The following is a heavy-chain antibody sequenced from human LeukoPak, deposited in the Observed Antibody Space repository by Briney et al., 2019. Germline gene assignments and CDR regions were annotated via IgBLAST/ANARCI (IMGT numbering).Heavy chain of an antibody. CDR3: ARDSSAVRFPFDY. CDR2: ISTSSSAI. D-gene: IGHD2-2*01. Sequence: EGSLRLSCAASGFTFSKYSMNWVRQAPGQGLEWVSYISTSSSAIYYADSVKGRFAISRDNAKNSLSLQMTSLRDEDTAVYYCARDSSAVRFPFDYWGQGTLVTVSS. V-gene: IGHV3-48*02. J-gene: IGHJ4*02. CDR1: GFTFSKYS.